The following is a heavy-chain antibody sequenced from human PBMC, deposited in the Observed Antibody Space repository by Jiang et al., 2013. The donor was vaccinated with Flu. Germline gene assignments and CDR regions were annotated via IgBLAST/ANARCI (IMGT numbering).Heavy chain of an antibody. CDR2: ISAYNGNT. CDR1: GYTFTSYG. CDR3: ARDAPDYYDSSGPWGGY. V-gene: IGHV1-18*01. Sequence: KVSCKASGYTFTSYGISWVRQAPGQGLEWMGWISAYNGNTNYAQKLQGRVTMTTDTSTSTAYMELRSLRSDDTAVYYCARDAPDYYDSSGPWGGYWGQGTLVTVSS. D-gene: IGHD3-22*01. J-gene: IGHJ4*02.